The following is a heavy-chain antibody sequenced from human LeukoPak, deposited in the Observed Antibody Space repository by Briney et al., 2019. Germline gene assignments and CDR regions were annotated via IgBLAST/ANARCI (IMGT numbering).Heavy chain of an antibody. CDR1: GYTFTSYG. V-gene: IGHV1-18*01. CDR3: ARARQVTMVVAADY. J-gene: IGHJ4*02. Sequence: ASVKVSCKAPGYTFTSYGISWVRQAPGQGLEWMGWISAYNGNTNYAQKLQGRVTMTTDTPTSTAYMELRSLRSDDTAVYYCARARQVTMVVAADYWGQGTLVTVSS. D-gene: IGHD2-15*01. CDR2: ISAYNGNT.